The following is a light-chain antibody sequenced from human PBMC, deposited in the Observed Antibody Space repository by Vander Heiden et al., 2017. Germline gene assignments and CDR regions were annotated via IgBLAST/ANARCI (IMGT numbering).Light chain of an antibody. CDR2: DVS. CDR3: SSYTSSGTKV. CDR1: SSDVGGYNY. Sequence: QPALTQPASVSGSPGQSITISCTGTSSDVGGYNYVSWYQQHPGKAPKLMIYDVSNRPSGVSNRFSGSKSDNTASLTISGLQAEDEADYYCSSYTSSGTKVFGGGTKLAVL. J-gene: IGLJ2*01. V-gene: IGLV2-14*01.